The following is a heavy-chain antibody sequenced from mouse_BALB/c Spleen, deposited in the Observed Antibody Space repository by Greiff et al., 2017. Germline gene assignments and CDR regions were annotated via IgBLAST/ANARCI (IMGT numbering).Heavy chain of an antibody. D-gene: IGHD2-10*02. CDR2: ISSGGST. CDR1: GFTFSSYA. J-gene: IGHJ3*01. Sequence: EVKLMESGGGLVKPGGSLKLSCAASGFTFSSYAMSWVRQTPEKRLEWVASISSGGSTYYPDSVKGRFTISRDNARNILYLQMSSLRSEDTAMYYCARVREALYGNYPFAYWGQGTLVTVSA. CDR3: ARVREALYGNYPFAY. V-gene: IGHV5-6-5*01.